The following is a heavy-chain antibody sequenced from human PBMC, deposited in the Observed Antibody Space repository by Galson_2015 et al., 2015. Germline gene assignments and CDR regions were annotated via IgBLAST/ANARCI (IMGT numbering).Heavy chain of an antibody. J-gene: IGHJ4*02. CDR2: ISGSGGST. D-gene: IGHD5-18*01. CDR3: AKDLGIAMVFGF. Sequence: SLRLSCAASGFTFSSYAMSWVRQAPGKGLEWVSAISGSGGSTYYADPVKGRFTISRDNSKNTLYLQMNSLRAEDPAVYSCAKDLGIAMVFGFRGQGTLVTVSS. V-gene: IGHV3-23*01. CDR1: GFTFSSYA.